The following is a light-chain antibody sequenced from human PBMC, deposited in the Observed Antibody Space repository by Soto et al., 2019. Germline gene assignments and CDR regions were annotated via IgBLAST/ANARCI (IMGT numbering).Light chain of an antibody. CDR1: QSISSW. V-gene: IGKV1-5*01. Sequence: DIQMTQSPSTLSASVGARVPITCRASQSISSWLAWYQQKPGKAPKLLIYDGSSFESGVPSRFSGSGSGTEFTLTISSLQPDDSATYYCQHYKTYSRTFGQGTKVDIK. CDR3: QHYKTYSRT. J-gene: IGKJ1*01. CDR2: DGS.